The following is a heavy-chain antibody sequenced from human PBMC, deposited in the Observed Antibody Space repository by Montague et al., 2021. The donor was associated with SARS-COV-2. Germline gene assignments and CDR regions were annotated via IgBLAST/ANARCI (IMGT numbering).Heavy chain of an antibody. CDR2: IYYSGSVTT. D-gene: IGHD2-21*01. CDR1: GGSINNYY. J-gene: IGHJ2*01. CDR3: ARRGGGEVFARFMYWYFDV. V-gene: IGHV4-59*13. Sequence: EILSLTCSVSGGSINNYYWGWVRQSPGKGLEWIGYIYYSGSVTTSYNPSLKSRVSISVDTSENQFSLKLTSVTAADTAVYYCARRGGGEVFARFMYWYFDVWSRGPLATVSS.